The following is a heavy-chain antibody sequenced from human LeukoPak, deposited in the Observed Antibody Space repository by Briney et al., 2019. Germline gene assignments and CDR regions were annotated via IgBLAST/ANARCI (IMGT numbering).Heavy chain of an antibody. CDR1: GYTTFNNYV. V-gene: IGHV7-4-1*02. J-gene: IGHJ6*03. Sequence: ASVKVSCKASGYTTFNNYVMNWVRQAPGQGLEWMGWINTYTGKPTYAQGFTGRFVFSLDTSVSTAYLEISSLKAEDTAVYYCARGVEDDAYYYYYMDVWGNGTTVTVSS. CDR3: ARGVEDDAYYYYYMDV. D-gene: IGHD1-1*01. CDR2: INTYTGKP.